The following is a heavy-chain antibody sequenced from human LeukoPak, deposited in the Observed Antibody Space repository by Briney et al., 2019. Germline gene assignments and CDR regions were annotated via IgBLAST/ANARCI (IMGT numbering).Heavy chain of an antibody. CDR1: GYSFADYY. D-gene: IGHD3-10*01. V-gene: IGHV1-2*02. J-gene: IGHJ5*02. CDR2: IKPNSGGT. Sequence: PVASVKVSCKASGYSFADYYMHWVRQAPGQGLEWMGWIKPNSGGTRSAQKFQGRVTMTRDTSISTAYMELSSLRYDDTAVYYCATNILVRDIINWFDPWGQGTLVTVSS. CDR3: ATNILVRDIINWFDP.